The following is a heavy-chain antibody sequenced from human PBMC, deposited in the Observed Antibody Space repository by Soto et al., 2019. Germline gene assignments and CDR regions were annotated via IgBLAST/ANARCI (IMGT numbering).Heavy chain of an antibody. CDR2: ISSSSSYI. V-gene: IGHV3-21*01. J-gene: IGHJ4*02. CDR3: AKDFTTVTTERFDY. CDR1: GFTFSSYS. D-gene: IGHD4-17*01. Sequence: GGSLRLSSAASGFTFSSYSMNWVRQAPGKGLEWVSSISSSSSYIYYADSVKGRFTISRDNAKNSLYLQMNSLRAEDTAVYYCAKDFTTVTTERFDYWGQGTLVTVSS.